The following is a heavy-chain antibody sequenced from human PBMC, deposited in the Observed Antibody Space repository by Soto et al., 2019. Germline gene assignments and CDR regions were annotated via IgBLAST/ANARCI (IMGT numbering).Heavy chain of an antibody. Sequence: SATLSLPFPVSGGSINSGDYPGTWIRQPPGKGLEWIGYIYHTGTTYYNMSLKSRVTISVDRSKNQFSLKLSSVTAADTAVYYCARGINYYDSSGDSWFDPWGQGTLVTVS. CDR1: GGSINSGDYP. D-gene: IGHD3-22*01. V-gene: IGHV4-30-2*01. CDR2: IYHTGTT. J-gene: IGHJ5*02. CDR3: ARGINYYDSSGDSWFDP.